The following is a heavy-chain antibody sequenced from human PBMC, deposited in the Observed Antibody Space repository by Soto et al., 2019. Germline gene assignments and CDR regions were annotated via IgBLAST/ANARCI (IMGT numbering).Heavy chain of an antibody. CDR2: IIPIFGTA. CDR3: ASDLVPARRESRFDP. CDR1: GGTFSSYA. Sequence: SVKVSCKASGGTFSSYAISWVRQAPGQGLEWMGGIIPIFGTANYAQKFQGRVTITADKSTSTAYMELSSLRSEDTAVYYCASDLVPARRESRFDPLGQGTLVTVSS. V-gene: IGHV1-69*06. J-gene: IGHJ5*02. D-gene: IGHD2-2*01.